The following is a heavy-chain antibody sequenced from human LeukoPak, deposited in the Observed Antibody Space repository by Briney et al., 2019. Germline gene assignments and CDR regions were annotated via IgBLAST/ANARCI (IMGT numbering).Heavy chain of an antibody. Sequence: SETLSLTCTVSGGSISSYYWGWIRQPPGKGLEWIGSIYYSGSTYYNPSLKSRVTISVDTSKNQFSLKLSSVTAADTAVYYCARGYCSSTSCYTLDYWGQGTLVTVSS. CDR3: ARGYCSSTSCYTLDY. CDR1: GGSISSYY. V-gene: IGHV4-39*01. J-gene: IGHJ4*02. D-gene: IGHD2-2*02. CDR2: IYYSGST.